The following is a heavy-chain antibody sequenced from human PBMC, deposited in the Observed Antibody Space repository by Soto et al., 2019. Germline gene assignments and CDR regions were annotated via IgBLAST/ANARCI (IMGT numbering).Heavy chain of an antibody. V-gene: IGHV1-69*12. D-gene: IGHD5-18*01. CDR1: GGTFSSYA. CDR3: ASPAGYSYGYEPPDY. J-gene: IGHJ4*02. CDR2: IIPIFGTA. Sequence: QVQLVQSGAEVKKPGSSVKVSCKASGGTFSSYAISWVRQAPGQGLEWMGGIIPIFGTANYAQKFQGRVTITADESTSTGYMELRSLRSEDTAVYYCASPAGYSYGYEPPDYWGQGTLVTVSS.